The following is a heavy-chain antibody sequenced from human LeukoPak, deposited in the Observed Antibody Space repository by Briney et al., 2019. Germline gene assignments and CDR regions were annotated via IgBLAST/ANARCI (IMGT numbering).Heavy chain of an antibody. CDR1: GYTFTSYD. J-gene: IGHJ3*02. CDR2: MNPNSGNT. CDR3: ARNGPSADDAFDI. D-gene: IGHD2-8*01. V-gene: IGHV1-8*01. Sequence: ASVKVSCKASGYTFTSYDINWVRQATGQGLEWMGWMNPNSGNTGYAQKLQGRVTMTRNTSISTAYMELSSLRSEDTAVYYCARNGPSADDAFDIWGQGTMVTVSS.